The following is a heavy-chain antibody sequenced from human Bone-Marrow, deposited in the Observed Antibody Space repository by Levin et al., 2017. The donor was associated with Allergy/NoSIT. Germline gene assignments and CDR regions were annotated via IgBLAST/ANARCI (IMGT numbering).Heavy chain of an antibody. D-gene: IGHD3-16*01. V-gene: IGHV1-69*04. J-gene: IGHJ4*02. CDR1: GGTFSSEA. Sequence: GASVKVSCKASGGTFSSEAISWVRQAPGQGLEWVGRIMPILGLANYAQRFQGRVTITADSSTRTVFLDLSSLTSEDTAVYFCVGGRGRLIVGDVWGLGTLVTVSS. CDR2: IMPILGLA. CDR3: VGGRGRLIVGDV.